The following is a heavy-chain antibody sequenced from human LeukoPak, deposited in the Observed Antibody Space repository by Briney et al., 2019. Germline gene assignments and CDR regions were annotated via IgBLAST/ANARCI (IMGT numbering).Heavy chain of an antibody. CDR1: GYSISSGYY. V-gene: IGHV4-38-2*02. Sequence: SETLSLTCTVSGYSISSGYYWGWIRQPPGKGLEWIGFIYYSGTTYYNPSLKSRVTISIDTSKNQFSLKLSSVTAADTAVYYCARNVLQKGYGMDVWGQGTTVTVSS. CDR3: ARNVLQKGYGMDV. D-gene: IGHD3-10*01. CDR2: IYYSGTT. J-gene: IGHJ6*02.